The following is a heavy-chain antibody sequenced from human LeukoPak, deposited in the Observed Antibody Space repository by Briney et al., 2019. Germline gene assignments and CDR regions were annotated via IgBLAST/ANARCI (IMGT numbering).Heavy chain of an antibody. CDR3: ARDADWGSAFDI. D-gene: IGHD7-27*01. V-gene: IGHV4-34*01. Sequence: PSETLSLTCAVYGGSFSGYYWSWIRQPPGKGLEWIGEINPSGSTNYNPSLKSRVTISVDTSKNQFSLKLSSVTAADTAVYYCARDADWGSAFDIWGQGTMVTVSS. J-gene: IGHJ3*02. CDR1: GGSFSGYY. CDR2: INPSGST.